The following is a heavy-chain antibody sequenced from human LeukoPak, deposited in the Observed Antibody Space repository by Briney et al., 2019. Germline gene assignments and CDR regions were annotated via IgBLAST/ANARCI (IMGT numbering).Heavy chain of an antibody. Sequence: PSETLSLTCAVYGGSFSGYYWSWIRQPPGKGLEWIGEINHSGSTNYNPSLKSRVTISVDTSKNQFSLKLSSVTAADTAVYYCARGVLNSGYDWVNWGQGTLVTVSS. CDR3: ARGVLNSGYDWVN. CDR2: INHSGST. CDR1: GGSFSGYY. V-gene: IGHV4-34*01. D-gene: IGHD5-12*01. J-gene: IGHJ4*02.